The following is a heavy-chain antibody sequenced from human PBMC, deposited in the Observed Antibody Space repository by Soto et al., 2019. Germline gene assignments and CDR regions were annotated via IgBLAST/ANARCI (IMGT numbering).Heavy chain of an antibody. CDR1: GYTFTSYG. D-gene: IGHD2-2*01. CDR3: AREVEASTDRQPPQSKRAPHTD. J-gene: IGHJ4*02. CDR2: ISAYNGNT. V-gene: IGHV1-18*01. Sequence: EASVKVSCKASGYTFTSYGISWVRQAPGQGLEWMGWISAYNGNTNYAQKLQGRVTMTTDTSTSTAYMELRSLRSDDTAVYYCAREVEASTDRQPPQSKRAPHTDWGQGTLVTLSS.